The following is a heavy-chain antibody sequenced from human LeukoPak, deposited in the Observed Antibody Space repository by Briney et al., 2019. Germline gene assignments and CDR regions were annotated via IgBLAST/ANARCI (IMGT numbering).Heavy chain of an antibody. V-gene: IGHV3-9*01. D-gene: IGHD6-19*01. Sequence: PGRSLRLSCSASGFTFDDYDIHWVRQAPGKGLEWVSGISWNSGAIYYADSVKGRFTISRDNAKNSLYLQMNSLRAEDTAVYYCAREGSGWYYFDYWGQGTLVTVSS. J-gene: IGHJ4*02. CDR2: ISWNSGAI. CDR3: AREGSGWYYFDY. CDR1: GFTFDDYD.